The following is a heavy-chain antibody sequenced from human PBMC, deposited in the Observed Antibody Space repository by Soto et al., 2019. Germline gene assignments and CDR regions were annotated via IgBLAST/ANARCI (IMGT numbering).Heavy chain of an antibody. CDR2: ITPNSGYT. CDR3: ATSYDTGFDP. J-gene: IGHJ5*02. V-gene: IGHV1-18*01. CDR1: GYKFSTYA. Sequence: QLQLTQSGGEARKLGSSVRVSCAASGYKFSTYAISWLRQAPGQGLEWMGLITPNSGYTNYAQKFQGRLILTTDIPSSTAYMELTSLRYDDTAIYHCATSYDTGFDPWGHGTLVSVS. D-gene: IGHD3-9*01.